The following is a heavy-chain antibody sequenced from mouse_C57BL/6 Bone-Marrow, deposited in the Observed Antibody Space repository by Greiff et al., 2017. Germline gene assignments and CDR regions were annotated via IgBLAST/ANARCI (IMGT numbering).Heavy chain of an antibody. V-gene: IGHV1-64*01. CDR1: GYTFTSYW. D-gene: IGHD1-1*01. CDR2: INPNSGST. J-gene: IGHJ3*01. Sequence: QVQLQQPGAELVKPGASVKLSCKASGYTFTSYWMHWVKQRPGQGLEWIGMINPNSGSTNYNEKFKSKATLTVDKSSSTAYMQLSSLTSEDSAVYYGAGPHSCGSRYGCDYWGQGTLVTVSA. CDR3: AGPHSCGSRYGCDY.